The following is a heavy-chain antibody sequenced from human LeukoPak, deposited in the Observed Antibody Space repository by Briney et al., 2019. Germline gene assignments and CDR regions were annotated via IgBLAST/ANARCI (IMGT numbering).Heavy chain of an antibody. Sequence: GGSLRLSCAASGFTFSSYSMNWVRQAPGKGLEWVSYISSSSSTIYYADSVKGRFTISRDNAKNSLYLQMNSLRAEDTAVYYCARVRGMIYYDSSGYYLDYWGQGTLVTVSS. J-gene: IGHJ4*02. V-gene: IGHV3-48*04. CDR3: ARVRGMIYYDSSGYYLDY. D-gene: IGHD3-22*01. CDR1: GFTFSSYS. CDR2: ISSSSSTI.